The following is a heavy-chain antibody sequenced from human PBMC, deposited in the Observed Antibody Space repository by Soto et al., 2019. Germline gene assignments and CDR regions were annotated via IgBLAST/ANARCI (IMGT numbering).Heavy chain of an antibody. CDR3: ARATYYDFWSGYWPASVYYYGMDV. CDR2: INHSGST. J-gene: IGHJ6*02. V-gene: IGHV4-34*01. CDR1: GGSFSGYY. Sequence: SETLSLTCAGYGGSFSGYYWSWIRQPPGKGLEWIGEINHSGSTNYNPPLKSRVTISVDTSKNQFSLKLSSVTAADTAVYYCARATYYDFWSGYWPASVYYYGMDVWGQGTTVTVSS. D-gene: IGHD3-3*01.